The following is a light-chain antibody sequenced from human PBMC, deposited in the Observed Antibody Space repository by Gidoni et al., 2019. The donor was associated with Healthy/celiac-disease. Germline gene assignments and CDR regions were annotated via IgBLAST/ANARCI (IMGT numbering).Light chain of an antibody. J-gene: IGKJ4*01. CDR2: AAS. CDR3: QQLKSYPPLT. Sequence: DIQLTQSPSFLSASVGDRVTITCRASQGISSYLAWYQQKPGKAPKLLIYAASTLQSGVPSRFSGSGSGTEVTLTISSLQPEDCATYYCQQLKSYPPLTFGGGTKVEIK. V-gene: IGKV1-9*01. CDR1: QGISSY.